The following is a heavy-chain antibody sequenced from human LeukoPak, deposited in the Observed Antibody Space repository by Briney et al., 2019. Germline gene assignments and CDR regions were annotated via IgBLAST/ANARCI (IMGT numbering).Heavy chain of an antibody. CDR2: ISAYNGNT. CDR3: ARAPDYYYDSSDHDAFDI. J-gene: IGHJ3*02. Sequence: GASVKVSCKASGYTFTSYGISWVRQAPGQGLEWMGWISAYNGNTNYAQKLQGRVTMTTDTSTSTAYMEPRSLRSDDTAVYYCARAPDYYYDSSDHDAFDIWGQGTMVTVSS. D-gene: IGHD3-22*01. CDR1: GYTFTSYG. V-gene: IGHV1-18*01.